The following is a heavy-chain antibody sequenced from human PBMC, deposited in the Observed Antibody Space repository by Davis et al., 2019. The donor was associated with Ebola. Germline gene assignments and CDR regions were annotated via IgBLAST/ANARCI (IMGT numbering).Heavy chain of an antibody. CDR3: AALFSGSHLAYVDV. V-gene: IGHV4-61*08. D-gene: IGHD1-26*01. Sequence: MPSETLSLTCTVASGSVNSNVYSWNWIRQSPEKGLEWIGFIYNRGTTNYNPSLNSRVTISKDTSRNQFSLELRSVTAADTAVYYCAALFSGSHLAYVDVWGKGTTVTVS. CDR2: IYNRGTT. CDR1: SGSVNSNVYS. J-gene: IGHJ6*03.